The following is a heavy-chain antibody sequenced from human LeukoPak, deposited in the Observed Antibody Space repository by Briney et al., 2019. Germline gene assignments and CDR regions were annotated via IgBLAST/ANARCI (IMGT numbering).Heavy chain of an antibody. J-gene: IGHJ4*02. CDR3: ARVYTYGHHMDH. D-gene: IGHD5-18*01. Sequence: PSETLSLTCTVSGGTISSGDYYWSWIRQPPGKGLEWIGYIYYSGSTYYIPSLKSRVSISVDTSKNQFSLKLSSVTAADTAVYYCARVYTYGHHMDHWGQGTLVTVSS. V-gene: IGHV4-30-4*01. CDR2: IYYSGST. CDR1: GGTISSGDYY.